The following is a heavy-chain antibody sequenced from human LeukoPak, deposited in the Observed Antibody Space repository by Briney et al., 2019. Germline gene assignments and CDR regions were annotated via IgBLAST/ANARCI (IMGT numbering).Heavy chain of an antibody. CDR1: GITLSNYG. V-gene: IGHV3-23*01. CDR3: AKRGVVVRVFLVGFHKEAYYFDS. D-gene: IGHD3-16*02. J-gene: IGHJ4*02. Sequence: GGSLRLSCGVSGITLSNYGMSWVRQAPGKGLEWVAGLSGSAGGSNYADSVKGRFTISRDNSKNTLFLQMDRLRAEDMAVYFCAKRGVVVRVFLVGFHKEAYYFDSWGQGAQVTVSS. CDR2: LSGSAGGS.